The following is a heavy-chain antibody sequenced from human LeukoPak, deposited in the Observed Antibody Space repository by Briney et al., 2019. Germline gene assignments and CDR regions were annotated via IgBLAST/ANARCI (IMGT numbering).Heavy chain of an antibody. J-gene: IGHJ4*02. D-gene: IGHD4-17*01. V-gene: IGHV1-8*01. Sequence: GASVKVSCKASGYTFTSYDINWVRQAPGQGLEWMGWMNPNSGNTGYAQKFQGRVTITRNTSISTAYMELSSLRSEDTAVYYCARARVTMTTVKKYYFDYWGQGTLVTVSS. CDR1: GYTFTSYD. CDR2: MNPNSGNT. CDR3: ARARVTMTTVKKYYFDY.